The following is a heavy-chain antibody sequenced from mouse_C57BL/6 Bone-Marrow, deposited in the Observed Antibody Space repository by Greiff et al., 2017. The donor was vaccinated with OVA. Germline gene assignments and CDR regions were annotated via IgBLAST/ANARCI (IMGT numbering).Heavy chain of an antibody. CDR1: GFNIKDDY. CDR3: TKGTSGGYFDV. D-gene: IGHD3-3*01. J-gene: IGHJ1*03. Sequence: VQLQQSGAELVRPGASVKLSCTASGFNIKDDYMHWVKQRPEQGLEWIGWIDPENGDTEYASKFQGEATITADTSSNTAYLQLSSLTSEDTAVYYCTKGTSGGYFDVWGTGTTVTVSS. V-gene: IGHV14-4*01. CDR2: IDPENGDT.